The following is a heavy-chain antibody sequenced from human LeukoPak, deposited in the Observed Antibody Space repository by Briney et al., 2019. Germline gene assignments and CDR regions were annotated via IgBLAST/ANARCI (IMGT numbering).Heavy chain of an antibody. D-gene: IGHD6-19*01. CDR3: ARRAYSSGWYYFDY. CDR2: IYPGDSDT. J-gene: IGHJ4*02. CDR1: GYSFTTYW. Sequence: RGESLKISCKGSGYSFTTYWIGWVRQMPGKGLEWMGIIYPGDSDTRYSPSFQGQVTISADKSISTAYLQWSSLKASDAAMYYCARRAYSSGWYYFDYWGQGTLVTVSS. V-gene: IGHV5-51*01.